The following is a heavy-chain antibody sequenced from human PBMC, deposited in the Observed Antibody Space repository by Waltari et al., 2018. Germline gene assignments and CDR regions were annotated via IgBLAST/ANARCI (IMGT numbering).Heavy chain of an antibody. V-gene: IGHV3-7*01. D-gene: IGHD3-22*01. J-gene: IGHJ3*02. Sequence: EVQLVESGGNLVQPGGSLRLSCAAAGFTFSSYWMTWVPQAPGQGLEWVANIKQDGYEKYYVDSVKGRFTISRDNAKNSLYLQMDSLRAEDTAVYYCARDQGNYYHSSGYYSAFDIWGQGTMVTVSS. CDR3: ARDQGNYYHSSGYYSAFDI. CDR2: IKQDGYEK. CDR1: GFTFSSYW.